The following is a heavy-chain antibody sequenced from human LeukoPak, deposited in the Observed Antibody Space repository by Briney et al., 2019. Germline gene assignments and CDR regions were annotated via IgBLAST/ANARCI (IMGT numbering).Heavy chain of an antibody. CDR3: AKGGYYYDSFDY. D-gene: IGHD3-22*01. J-gene: IGHJ4*02. V-gene: IGHV3-9*01. CDR2: ISWNSGSI. Sequence: GGSLRLSCAASGFTFDDYAMHWVRQAPGKGLEWVSGISWNSGSIGYADSVKGRFTISRDNSKNTLYLQMNSLRAEDTAVYYCAKGGYYYDSFDYWGQGTLVTVSS. CDR1: GFTFDDYA.